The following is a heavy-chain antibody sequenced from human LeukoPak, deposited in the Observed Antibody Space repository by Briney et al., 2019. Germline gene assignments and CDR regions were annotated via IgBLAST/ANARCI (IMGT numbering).Heavy chain of an antibody. J-gene: IGHJ4*02. D-gene: IGHD1-26*01. CDR3: ARDGSGSYYAY. CDR1: GFTFSGYW. V-gene: IGHV3-7*01. CDR2: IKQDGSEK. Sequence: GGSLRLSCAASGFTFSGYWMSWVRQAPGKGLELVANIKQDGSEKNYVDSVKGRFTISRDNAKNSLYLQMNSLRAEDTAVYYCARDGSGSYYAYWGQGTLVTVSS.